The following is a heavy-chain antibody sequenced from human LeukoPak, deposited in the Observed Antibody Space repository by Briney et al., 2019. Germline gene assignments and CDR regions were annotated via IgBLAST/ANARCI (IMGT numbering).Heavy chain of an antibody. CDR3: ARGYSSGWYSNYYYMDV. J-gene: IGHJ6*03. V-gene: IGHV1-2*02. CDR1: GYTFTGYY. D-gene: IGHD6-19*01. CDR2: INPNSGGT. Sequence: ASVKVSCKASGYTFTGYYMHWVRQAPGQGLEWMGWINPNSGGTNYAQKFQGRVTMTRDTSISTAYMELRSLRSDDTAVYYCARGYSSGWYSNYYYMDVWGKGTTVTVSS.